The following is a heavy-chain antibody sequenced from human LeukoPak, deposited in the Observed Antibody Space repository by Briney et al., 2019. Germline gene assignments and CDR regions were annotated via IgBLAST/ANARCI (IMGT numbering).Heavy chain of an antibody. V-gene: IGHV1-2*02. CDR1: GYTFTGYY. J-gene: IGHJ6*03. Sequence: ASVKVSCKASGYTFTGYYMHWVRQAPGQGLEWMGWINPNSGGTNYAQKFQGRVTMTRDTSISTAYMELSRLRSDDTAVYYCARQAGEAGSHNYYYYYMDVWGKGTTVTVSS. D-gene: IGHD6-19*01. CDR2: INPNSGGT. CDR3: ARQAGEAGSHNYYYYYMDV.